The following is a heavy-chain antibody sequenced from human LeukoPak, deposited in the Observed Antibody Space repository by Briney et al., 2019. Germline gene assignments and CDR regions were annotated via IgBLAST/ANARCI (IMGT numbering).Heavy chain of an antibody. J-gene: IGHJ4*02. CDR2: ISSSGATVT. CDR1: GFTFSSYA. CDR3: AKWIYSSSKFDY. V-gene: IGHV3-23*01. Sequence: GGSLRLSCAASGFTFSSYAMSWVRQAPGKGLEWVSLISSSGATVTYYADSVKGRFTISRDNSKNTLYLQMNSLRAEDTAVYFCAKWIYSSSKFDYWGQGTLVTVSS. D-gene: IGHD3-10*01.